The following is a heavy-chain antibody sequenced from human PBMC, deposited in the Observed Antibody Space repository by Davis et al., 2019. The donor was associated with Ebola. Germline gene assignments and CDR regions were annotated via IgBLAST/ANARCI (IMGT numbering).Heavy chain of an antibody. CDR2: ISSSSTYI. CDR1: GFTFSDYY. CDR3: AKDKPRPGGY. D-gene: IGHD1-14*01. Sequence: PGGSLRLSCAASGFTFSDYYMSWIRQAPGKGLEWVSSISSSSTYIYYVDSVKGRFTISRDNPKNSLYLQMNSLRAEDTAVYYCAKDKPRPGGYWGQGTLVTVSS. J-gene: IGHJ4*02. V-gene: IGHV3-11*06.